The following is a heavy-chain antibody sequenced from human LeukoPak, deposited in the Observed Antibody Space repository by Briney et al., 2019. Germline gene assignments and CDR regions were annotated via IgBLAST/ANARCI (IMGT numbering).Heavy chain of an antibody. J-gene: IGHJ4*02. CDR2: ISWNSGSI. CDR3: AKGYCSSTSCYSDY. D-gene: IGHD2-2*01. Sequence: PSRSLRLSCAASGFTFDDYAMHWVRQAPGKGLEWVSGISWNSGSIGYADSVKGRFTISRDNAKNSLYLQMNSLRAEDTALYYCAKGYCSSTSCYSDYWGQGTLVTVSS. V-gene: IGHV3-9*01. CDR1: GFTFDDYA.